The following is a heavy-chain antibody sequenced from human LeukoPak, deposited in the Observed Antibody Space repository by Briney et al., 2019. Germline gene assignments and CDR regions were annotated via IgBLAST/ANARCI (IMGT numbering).Heavy chain of an antibody. CDR1: GFTFSSYS. CDR2: ISSSSSTI. D-gene: IGHD3-22*01. Sequence: GGSLRLSCAASGFTFSSYSMNWVRQAPGKGLEWVSYISSSSSTIYYADSVKGRFTISRDNAKNSLYLQVNSLRDEDTAVYCCARDKNYYASSGYSNWGQGTLVTVSS. CDR3: ARDKNYYASSGYSN. V-gene: IGHV3-48*02. J-gene: IGHJ4*02.